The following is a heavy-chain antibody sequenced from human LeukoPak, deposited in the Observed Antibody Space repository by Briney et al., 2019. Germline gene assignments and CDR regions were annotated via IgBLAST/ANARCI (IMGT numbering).Heavy chain of an antibody. D-gene: IGHD2-15*01. J-gene: IGHJ5*02. CDR2: ISYDGSNK. V-gene: IGHV3-30*18. CDR1: GVAFSSYG. CDR3: AKGKTDIVVATSNYGFDP. Sequence: GGSLRLSCAASGVAFSSYGMHWVREAPGKGLEWVAVISYDGSNKYYADSVKGRFTISRDNSKNTLYLQMNSLRAEDTAVYYCAKGKTDIVVATSNYGFDPWGQGTLVTVSS.